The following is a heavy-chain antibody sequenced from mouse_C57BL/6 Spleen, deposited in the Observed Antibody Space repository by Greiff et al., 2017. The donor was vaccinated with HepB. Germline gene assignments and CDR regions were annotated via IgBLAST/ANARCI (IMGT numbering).Heavy chain of an antibody. J-gene: IGHJ2*01. D-gene: IGHD1-1*01. CDR1: GYTFTSYW. Sequence: VQLQQPGAELVMPGASVKLSCKASGYTFTSYWMHWVKQRPGQGLEWIGEIDPSDSYTNYNQKFKGKSTLTVDKSSSTAYMQLSSLTSEDSAVYYCARSGGSSSYYFDYWGQRTTLTVSS. CDR2: IDPSDSYT. V-gene: IGHV1-69*01. CDR3: ARSGGSSSYYFDY.